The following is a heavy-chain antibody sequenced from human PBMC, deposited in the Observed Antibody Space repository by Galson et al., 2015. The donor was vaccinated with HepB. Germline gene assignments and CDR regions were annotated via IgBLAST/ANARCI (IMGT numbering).Heavy chain of an antibody. CDR3: ARVRGGYILDVFDI. CDR2: IQSDVSST. J-gene: IGHJ3*02. Sequence: SPRLSRTASGFSFTNYWMHWVRQAPGYGLVSASHIQSDVSSTSYVDSVKGRFTIFRDKTENTLYLQMNSLRVEDTAVYYCARVRGGYILDVFDIWGQGQWSPSLQ. CDR1: GFSFTNYW. D-gene: IGHD2-15*01. V-gene: IGHV3-74*01.